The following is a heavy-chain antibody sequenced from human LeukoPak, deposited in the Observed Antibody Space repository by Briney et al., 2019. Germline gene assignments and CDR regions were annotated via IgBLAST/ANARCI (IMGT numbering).Heavy chain of an antibody. D-gene: IGHD3-16*02. CDR1: GCTFKNYA. V-gene: IGHV3-23*01. Sequence: PGGSLRLSCAVSGCTFKNYAMNWVRQAPEKGREWVSTSHGGGDGTYYADSVKGRFTISRDNSRNTLYLQMNSLRAEDTAVYYCAKALSSSSYYFDLGGRGTLVTVSS. J-gene: IGHJ2*01. CDR3: AKALSSSSYYFDL. CDR2: SHGGGDGT.